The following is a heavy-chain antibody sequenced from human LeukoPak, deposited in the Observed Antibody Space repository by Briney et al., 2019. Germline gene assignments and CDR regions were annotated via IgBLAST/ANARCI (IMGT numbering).Heavy chain of an antibody. CDR1: GFILSNHW. V-gene: IGHV3-7*03. J-gene: IGHJ6*02. Sequence: GSSLRLSCAASGFILSNHWMTWVRQAPGKGPEWVVNVNKDGSEKYYVDSVKGRFTISRDTAKNSLYLQMNNLRAEDTALYYCARNNDMDVWGQGTTVIVSS. CDR3: ARNNDMDV. D-gene: IGHD1/OR15-1a*01. CDR2: VNKDGSEK.